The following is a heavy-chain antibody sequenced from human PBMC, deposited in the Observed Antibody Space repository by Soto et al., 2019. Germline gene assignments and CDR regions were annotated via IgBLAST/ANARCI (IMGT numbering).Heavy chain of an antibody. J-gene: IGHJ6*03. CDR2: ISSGSNYT. V-gene: IGHV3-21*06. CDR1: GFTFSSYS. Sequence: EVQLVESGGGLVKPGGSLRLSCVVSGFTFSSYSMNWVRQAPGKGLEWVSSISSGSNYTYHADSVKGRFTISRDNAKNSVYLQMNSLRAEDTALYYCARDFKESQYYYYCMDVWGKGTTVTVSS. D-gene: IGHD3-10*01. CDR3: ARDFKESQYYYYCMDV.